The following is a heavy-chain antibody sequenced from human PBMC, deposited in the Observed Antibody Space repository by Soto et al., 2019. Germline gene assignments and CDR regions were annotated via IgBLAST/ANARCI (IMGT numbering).Heavy chain of an antibody. CDR3: AKDRERAYYDFWSGYYSDY. D-gene: IGHD3-3*01. Sequence: GGSLRLSCAASGFTFSSYAMSWVRQAPGKGLEWVSAISGSGGSTYYADSVKGRFTISRDNSKNTLYLQMNSLRAEDTAVYYCAKDRERAYYDFWSGYYSDYWGQGTLVTSPQ. CDR2: ISGSGGST. J-gene: IGHJ4*02. V-gene: IGHV3-23*01. CDR1: GFTFSSYA.